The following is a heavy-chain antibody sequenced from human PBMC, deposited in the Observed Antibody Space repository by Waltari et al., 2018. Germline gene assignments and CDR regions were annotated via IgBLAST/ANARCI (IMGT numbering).Heavy chain of an antibody. D-gene: IGHD3-22*01. CDR1: GGTFSSYA. J-gene: IGHJ4*02. Sequence: QVQLVQSGAEVKKPGSSVKVSCKASGGTFSSYAISWVRQAPGQGLEWMVRIIPIFGTANYAQKFQGRVTITADKSTSTAYMELSSLRSEDTAVYYCARGTYYYDSSGYYLFDYWGQGTLVTVSS. CDR2: IIPIFGTA. V-gene: IGHV1-69*08. CDR3: ARGTYYYDSSGYYLFDY.